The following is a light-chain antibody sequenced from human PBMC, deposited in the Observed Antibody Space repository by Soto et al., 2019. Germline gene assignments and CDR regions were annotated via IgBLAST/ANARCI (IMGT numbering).Light chain of an antibody. CDR1: QSVSSSY. CDR2: GAS. CDR3: QREGSSSRT. J-gene: IGKJ1*01. Sequence: EIALTQSPGTLYLSPGARATLSCRASQSVSSSYFAEYQQGFRQAARLLIYGASSRATGSPDRFSGSGSGTDFALTISGQEPEDYAVYYCQREGSSSRTCGQGTKVEIK. V-gene: IGKV3-20*01.